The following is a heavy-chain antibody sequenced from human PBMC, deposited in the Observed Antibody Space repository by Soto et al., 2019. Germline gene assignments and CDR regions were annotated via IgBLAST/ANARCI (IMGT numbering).Heavy chain of an antibody. CDR1: GYTLTSYE. Sequence: ASVKVSCKASGYTLTSYEINWVRQATGQGLEWMGWMNPNSGNTGYAQKFQGRVTMTRNTSISTAYMELSSLRSEDTAVYYCAREVVLRYFDWLSPQYYYYYMDVWGKGTTVTVSS. D-gene: IGHD3-9*01. CDR2: MNPNSGNT. J-gene: IGHJ6*03. V-gene: IGHV1-8*01. CDR3: AREVVLRYFDWLSPQYYYYYMDV.